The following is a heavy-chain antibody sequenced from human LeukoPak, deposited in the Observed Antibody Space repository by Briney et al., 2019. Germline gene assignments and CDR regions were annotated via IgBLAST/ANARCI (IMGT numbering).Heavy chain of an antibody. J-gene: IGHJ4*02. Sequence: SETLSLTCTVSGGSISSGSYYWSWIRQPAGKGLEWIGRIYTSGSTNYNPSLKSRVTISVDTSKNQFSLKLSSVTAADTAVYYCARERIEGIAVAGGDYWGQGTLVTVSS. CDR1: GGSISSGSYY. V-gene: IGHV4-61*02. D-gene: IGHD6-19*01. CDR2: IYTSGST. CDR3: ARERIEGIAVAGGDY.